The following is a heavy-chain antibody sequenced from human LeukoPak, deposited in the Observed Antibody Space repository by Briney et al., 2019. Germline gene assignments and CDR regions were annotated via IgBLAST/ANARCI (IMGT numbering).Heavy chain of an antibody. J-gene: IGHJ5*02. CDR2: ISGSGGST. Sequence: GGSLRLSCADSGFTFSSYAMRWVRQAPGKGLEWVSAISGSGGSTYYADSVKGRFTISRDNSKNTLYLQMNSLRAEDTAVYYCAKAVSYNWNYSWFDPWGQGTLVTVSS. D-gene: IGHD1-7*01. CDR1: GFTFSSYA. V-gene: IGHV3-23*01. CDR3: AKAVSYNWNYSWFDP.